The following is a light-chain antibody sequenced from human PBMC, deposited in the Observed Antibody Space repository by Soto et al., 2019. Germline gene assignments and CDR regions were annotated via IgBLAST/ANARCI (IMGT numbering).Light chain of an antibody. CDR3: QAWVSSTVV. CDR2: LDT. J-gene: IGLJ3*02. CDR1: DLGDKY. V-gene: IGLV3-1*01. Sequence: SYELTQPPSVSVSPGQTATITCSGDDLGDKYTSWYQQKPGQSPVLVIYLDTKRPSGIPERFSGSNSGNTATLTISGTQAMDEADYYCQAWVSSTVVFGGGTKVTVL.